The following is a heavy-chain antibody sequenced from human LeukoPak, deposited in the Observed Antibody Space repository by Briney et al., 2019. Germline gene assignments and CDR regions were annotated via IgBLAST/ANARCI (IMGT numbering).Heavy chain of an antibody. CDR2: IKNNGDGGKT. V-gene: IGHV3-15*01. CDR3: ARDGHLRVGGDGHYYGMDV. CDR1: GFTFKNAW. J-gene: IGHJ6*02. Sequence: RSGGPLRFSCVASGFTFKNAWMNWLREAPGKGLEGVGRIKNNGDGGKTDYAAPVKGRFTISRDDSKNTLYLQMNSLKTEDTAVYYCARDGHLRVGGDGHYYGMDVWGQETTVTVSS. D-gene: IGHD2-21*02.